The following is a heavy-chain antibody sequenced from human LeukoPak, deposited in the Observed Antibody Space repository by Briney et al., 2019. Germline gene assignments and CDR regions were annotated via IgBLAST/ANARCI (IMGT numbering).Heavy chain of an antibody. V-gene: IGHV5-51*01. CDR2: IYPGDSDT. D-gene: IGHD3-3*01. J-gene: IGHJ3*02. Sequence: GESLKISCKGSGYSFTSYWIGWVRQMPGKGLEWMGIIYPGDSDTRYSPSFQGQVTISADKSISTAYLQWSSLKASDTAMCYCARPRRITIFGVVNDAFDIWGQGTMVTVSS. CDR1: GYSFTSYW. CDR3: ARPRRITIFGVVNDAFDI.